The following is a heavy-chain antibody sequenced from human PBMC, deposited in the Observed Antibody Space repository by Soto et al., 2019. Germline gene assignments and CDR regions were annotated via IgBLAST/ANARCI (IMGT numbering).Heavy chain of an antibody. CDR2: IYYSGST. V-gene: IGHV4-59*01. J-gene: IGHJ5*02. CDR1: GGSIGSYY. Sequence: SETLSLPCTVSGGSIGSYYWSWIRQPQGKGLEWIGYIYYSGSTNYNPSLKSRVTISVDTSKNQFSLKLSSVTAADTAVYYCARDHLPAAMVGHRNWFDPWGQGTLVTVSS. D-gene: IGHD2-2*01. CDR3: ARDHLPAAMVGHRNWFDP.